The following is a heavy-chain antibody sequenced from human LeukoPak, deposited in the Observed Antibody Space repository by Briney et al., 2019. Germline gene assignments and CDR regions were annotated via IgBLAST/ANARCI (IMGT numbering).Heavy chain of an antibody. CDR2: ISYDGSNK. CDR1: GFTFSSYG. D-gene: IGHD1-26*01. J-gene: IGHJ3*02. V-gene: IGHV3-30*18. Sequence: GGSLRLSCAASGFTFSSYGMHWVRQAPGKGLEWVAVISYDGSNKYYADSVKGRFTISRDNSKNTLYLQMNSLRAEDTAVYYCAKEGGKVGATSFGIWGQGTMVTVSS. CDR3: AKEGGKVGATSFGI.